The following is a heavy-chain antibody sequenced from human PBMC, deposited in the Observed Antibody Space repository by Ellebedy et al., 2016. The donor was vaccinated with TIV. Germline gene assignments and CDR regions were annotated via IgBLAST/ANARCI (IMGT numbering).Heavy chain of an antibody. D-gene: IGHD3-3*01. CDR2: ISHDGRNE. V-gene: IGHV3-30*04. CDR1: GFSLGKYV. J-gene: IGHJ6*04. Sequence: GGSLRLXCVGSGFSLGKYVMYLVRQAPGEGLEWVAEISHDGRNEKYADSVKGRFTVSRDNSKNTLNLQLNSLGAEDTAVYYCARDHRTYDEFWSGFFYMAVWGKGTSVTVSS. CDR3: ARDHRTYDEFWSGFFYMAV.